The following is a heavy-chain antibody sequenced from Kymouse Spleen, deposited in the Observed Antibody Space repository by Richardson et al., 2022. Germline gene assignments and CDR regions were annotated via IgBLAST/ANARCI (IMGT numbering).Heavy chain of an antibody. CDR2: ISSSSSYI. CDR3: ARDQDYSNYIYYYYYGMDV. Sequence: EVQLVESGGGLVKPGGSLRLSCAASGFTFSSYSMNWVRQAPGKGLEWVSSISSSSSYIYYADSVKGRFTISRDNAKNSLYLQMNSLRAEDTAVYYCARDQDYSNYIYYYYYGMDVWGQGTTVTVSS. J-gene: IGHJ6*02. V-gene: IGHV3-21*03. D-gene: IGHD4-11,IGHD4-11*01. CDR1: GFTFSSYS.